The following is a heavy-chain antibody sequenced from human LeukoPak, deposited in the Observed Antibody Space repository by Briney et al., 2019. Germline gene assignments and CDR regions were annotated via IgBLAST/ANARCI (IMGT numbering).Heavy chain of an antibody. CDR2: ISGSGGST. CDR3: AKGAIRATVTTGFDY. CDR1: GFTFTSYS. D-gene: IGHD4-17*01. Sequence: GGSLRLSCAASGFTFTSYSMNWVRQAPGKGLEWVSAISGSGGSTYYADSVKGRFTISRDNSKNTLYLQMNSLRAEDTAVYYCAKGAIRATVTTGFDYWGQGTLVTVSS. J-gene: IGHJ4*02. V-gene: IGHV3-23*01.